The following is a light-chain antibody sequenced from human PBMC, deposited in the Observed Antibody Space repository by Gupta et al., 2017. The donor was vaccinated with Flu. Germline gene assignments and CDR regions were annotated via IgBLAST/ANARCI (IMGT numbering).Light chain of an antibody. J-gene: IGLJ2*01. Sequence: QSVLTQPPSVSGAPGQTVTISCTGSSSNIGAGHQVHWYQQLPGTPPTLLIYGDVVRPSGIPDRFSGSNSGTSATLAITGLQAEDEAVYHCQSYDDRLGGWRIFGGGTKLTVL. CDR3: QSYDDRLGGWRI. V-gene: IGLV1-40*01. CDR2: GDV. CDR1: SSNIGAGHQ.